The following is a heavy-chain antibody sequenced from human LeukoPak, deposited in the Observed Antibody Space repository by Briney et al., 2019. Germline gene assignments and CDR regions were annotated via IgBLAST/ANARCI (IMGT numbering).Heavy chain of an antibody. V-gene: IGHV1-18*01. CDR2: ISAYNGNT. CDR1: GYTFTSYG. Sequence: ASVKVSCKASGYTFTSYGISWVRQAPGQGLEWMGWISAYNGNTNYAQKLQGRVTITADKSTSTAYMELSSLRSEDTAVYYCARDALGYCSSTSCMARYHWFDPWGQGTLVTVSS. J-gene: IGHJ5*02. CDR3: ARDALGYCSSTSCMARYHWFDP. D-gene: IGHD2-2*01.